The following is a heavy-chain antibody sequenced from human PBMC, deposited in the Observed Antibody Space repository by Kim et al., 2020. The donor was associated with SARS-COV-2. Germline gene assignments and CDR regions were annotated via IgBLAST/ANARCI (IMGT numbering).Heavy chain of an antibody. V-gene: IGHV3-33*01. CDR3: ARDRAARNFDH. Sequence: GGSLRLSCAASGFTFSSYGMHWVRQAPGKGLEWVAVIWYDESIIKYADSVKGRFAISRDNSKNTVYLQMNTLRAEDTAMYYCARDRAARNFDHWGQGILVTVSS. D-gene: IGHD5-18*01. J-gene: IGHJ4*02. CDR2: IWYDESII. CDR1: GFTFSSYG.